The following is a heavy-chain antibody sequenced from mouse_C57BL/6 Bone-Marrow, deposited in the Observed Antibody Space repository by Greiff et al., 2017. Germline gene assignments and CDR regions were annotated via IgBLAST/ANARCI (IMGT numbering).Heavy chain of an antibody. CDR3: ARRIYYYGSSPWCAY. V-gene: IGHV1-85*01. Sequence: VQLQQSGPELVKPGASVKLSCKASGYTFTSYDINWVKQRPGQGLEWIGWIYPRDGSTKYNEKFKGKATLTVDTSSSTAYMERHSLTSEDSAVYFCARRIYYYGSSPWCAYWGQGTLVTVSA. D-gene: IGHD1-1*01. CDR2: IYPRDGST. J-gene: IGHJ3*01. CDR1: GYTFTSYD.